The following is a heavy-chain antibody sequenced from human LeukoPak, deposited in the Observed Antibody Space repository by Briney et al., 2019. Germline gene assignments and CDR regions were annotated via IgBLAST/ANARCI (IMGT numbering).Heavy chain of an antibody. CDR3: TKDRGFLDYLPGNFDY. CDR1: GFIFSDYT. J-gene: IGHJ4*02. Sequence: GGSLRLSCAASGFIFSDYTMNWVRQAPGKGLEWVSSISSGATHINYADSLKGRFTISRDNATNSLYLQMNSLRPEDTAVYYCTKDRGFLDYLPGNFDYWGQGTLVTVSS. CDR2: ISSGATHI. D-gene: IGHD3-3*01. V-gene: IGHV3-21*01.